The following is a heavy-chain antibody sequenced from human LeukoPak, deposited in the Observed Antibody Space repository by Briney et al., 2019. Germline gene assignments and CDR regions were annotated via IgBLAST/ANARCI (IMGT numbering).Heavy chain of an antibody. J-gene: IGHJ4*02. V-gene: IGHV3-43*02. CDR2: ISGDGRST. CDR3: AKGGGWLVDY. CDR1: GFTFHDYA. D-gene: IGHD6-19*01. Sequence: PGGSLRLSCAASGFTFHDYAMHWVRQAPGKGGEWGSHISGDGRSTYYADSVKGRFTISRDNSKNSQYLQMNSLTTEDTAMYYCAKGGGWLVDYWGQGTLVTVSS.